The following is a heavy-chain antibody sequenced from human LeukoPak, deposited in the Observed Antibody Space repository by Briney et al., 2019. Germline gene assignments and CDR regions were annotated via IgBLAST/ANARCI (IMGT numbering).Heavy chain of an antibody. D-gene: IGHD3-10*01. CDR2: VYYTGST. Sequence: SETLSLTCSVSGASVTSGGFYWGWLRQPPGKGPEWVATVYYTGSTYYNPSLKSRVTISIDTSKNQFSLRLTSVTATDTAIYHCARHSGSGSLSRPFDPWGQGTLVTVSS. CDR1: GASVTSGGFY. V-gene: IGHV4-39*01. J-gene: IGHJ5*02. CDR3: ARHSGSGSLSRPFDP.